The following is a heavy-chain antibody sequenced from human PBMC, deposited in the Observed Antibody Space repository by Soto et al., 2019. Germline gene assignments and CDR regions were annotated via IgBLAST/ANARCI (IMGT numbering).Heavy chain of an antibody. V-gene: IGHV1-46*01. J-gene: IGHJ4*02. CDR3: ARGDYDVLSGYYPLDF. D-gene: IGHD3-9*01. CDR2: IKPSAASI. CDR1: GYTLTSYY. Sequence: SLKVSFQASGYTLTSYYMHRVRQAPGQGLAWMGIIKPSAASIRYGKNYQGRITMNSDQSTTTVDMGLRRLKSEDTAVYFCARGDYDVLSGYYPLDFWGQGTLVTVAS.